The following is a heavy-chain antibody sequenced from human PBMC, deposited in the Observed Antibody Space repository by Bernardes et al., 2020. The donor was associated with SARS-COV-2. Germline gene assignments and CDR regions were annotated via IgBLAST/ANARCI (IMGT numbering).Heavy chain of an antibody. CDR2: ISSSSSYI. J-gene: IGHJ2*01. D-gene: IGHD6-6*01. Sequence: GGSLRLSCAASGFTFSSYSMNWVRQAPGKGLEWVSSISSSSSYIYYADSVKGRFTISRDNAKNSLYLQMNSLRAEDTAVYYCARDSIAARPTGWYFDLWGRGTLVTVSS. V-gene: IGHV3-21*01. CDR3: ARDSIAARPTGWYFDL. CDR1: GFTFSSYS.